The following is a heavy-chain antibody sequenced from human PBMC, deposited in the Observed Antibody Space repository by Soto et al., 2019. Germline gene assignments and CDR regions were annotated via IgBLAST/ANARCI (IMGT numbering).Heavy chain of an antibody. J-gene: IGHJ6*03. CDR3: ARDSGTDHYYYMDV. CDR2: IYYDGST. CDR1: GGSISTYF. V-gene: IGHV4-59*01. Sequence: QVQLQESGPGLVKPSETLYLTCTVSGGSISTYFWGWIRQPPGKGLEWIGYIYYDGSTKSNPSLKSRVTISVDTSKNQCSLKLSSVTAADTAVYYCARDSGTDHYYYMDVWGKGTTVTVSS. D-gene: IGHD3-10*01.